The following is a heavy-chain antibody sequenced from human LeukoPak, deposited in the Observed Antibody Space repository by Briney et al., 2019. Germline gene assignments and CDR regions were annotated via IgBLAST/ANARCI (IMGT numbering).Heavy chain of an antibody. Sequence: ASVKVSCKASGYTFTSYSVTWVRQAPGQGLEWVGWITTYNNNTKYAREVQGRVTVTTDTSTSTASMELRSPRSDDTAVYYCARFYRERGDYIDPFDYWGQGTLVTVSS. V-gene: IGHV1-18*01. D-gene: IGHD4-17*01. CDR3: ARFYRERGDYIDPFDY. CDR1: GYTFTSYS. CDR2: ITTYNNNT. J-gene: IGHJ4*02.